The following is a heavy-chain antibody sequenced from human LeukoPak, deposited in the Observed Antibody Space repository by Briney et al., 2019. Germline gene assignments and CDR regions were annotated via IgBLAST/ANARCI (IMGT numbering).Heavy chain of an antibody. D-gene: IGHD6-19*01. V-gene: IGHV4-38-2*02. J-gene: IGHJ4*02. CDR1: GYSISSGYY. CDR3: ARDSNLAGLDY. CDR2: IYHSGST. Sequence: PSETLSLTCTVSGYSISSGYYWGWIRQPPGKGLEWIGSIYHSGSTYYNPSLKSRVTISVDTSKNQFSLKLSSVTAADTAVYYCARDSNLAGLDYWGQATLVTVSS.